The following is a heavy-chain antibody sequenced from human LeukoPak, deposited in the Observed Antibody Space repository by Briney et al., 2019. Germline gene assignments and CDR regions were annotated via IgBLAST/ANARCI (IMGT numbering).Heavy chain of an antibody. CDR3: AISRIQLWSVDY. J-gene: IGHJ4*02. D-gene: IGHD5-18*01. Sequence: PGGSLRLSCAASGFTFSSYTMHWVRQAPGKGLEWVAVISYDGSNKYYADSVKGRFTISRDNSKNTLYLQMNSLRAEDTAVYYCAISRIQLWSVDYWGQGTLVTVSS. CDR2: ISYDGSNK. V-gene: IGHV3-30*04. CDR1: GFTFSSYT.